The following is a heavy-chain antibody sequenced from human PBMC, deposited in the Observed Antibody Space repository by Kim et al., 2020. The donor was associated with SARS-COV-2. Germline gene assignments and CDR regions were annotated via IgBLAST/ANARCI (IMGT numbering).Heavy chain of an antibody. CDR2: ISFDAKKK. CDR1: GFAFATYG. CDR3: AKPVTTVVTAFAS. D-gene: IGHD4-17*01. J-gene: IGHJ4*02. V-gene: IGHV3-30*18. Sequence: GGSLRLSCAPSGFAFATYGMHWLRQAPGKGLEWVATISFDAKKKFYPESVKGRFPISRDNSRHTLSLEMNSLTADDTAVYYCAKPVTTVVTAFASWGQGTLVTVSS.